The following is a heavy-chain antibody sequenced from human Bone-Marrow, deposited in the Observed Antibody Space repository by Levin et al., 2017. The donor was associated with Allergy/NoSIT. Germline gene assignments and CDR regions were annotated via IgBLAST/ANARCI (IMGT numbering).Heavy chain of an antibody. CDR2: ISGSGGST. CDR1: GFTFSSYA. V-gene: IGHV3-23*01. D-gene: IGHD2-2*01. Sequence: GESLKISCAASGFTFSSYAMSWVRQAPGKGLEWVSAISGSGGSTYYADSVKGRFTISRDNSKNTLYLQMNSLRAEDTAVYYCAKGDIVVVPAAMSFDPWGQGTLVTVSS. CDR3: AKGDIVVVPAAMSFDP. J-gene: IGHJ5*02.